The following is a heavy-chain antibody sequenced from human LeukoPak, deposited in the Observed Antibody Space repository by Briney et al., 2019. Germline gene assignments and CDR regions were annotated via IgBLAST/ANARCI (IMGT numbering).Heavy chain of an antibody. CDR2: ISYDGSNK. Sequence: GGSLRLSCAASGFTFSSYGMHWVRQAPGKGLEWVAVISYDGSNKYYADSVKGRFTISRDNSKNTLYLQMNSLRAEDTAVYYCAKFLGVGAIDYWGQGTLVTVSS. D-gene: IGHD1-26*01. CDR1: GFTFSSYG. J-gene: IGHJ4*02. CDR3: AKFLGVGAIDY. V-gene: IGHV3-30*18.